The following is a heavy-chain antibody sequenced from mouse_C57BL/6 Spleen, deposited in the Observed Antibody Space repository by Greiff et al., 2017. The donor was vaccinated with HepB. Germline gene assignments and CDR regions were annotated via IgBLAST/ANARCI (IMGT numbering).Heavy chain of an antibody. CDR2: IHPNSGST. J-gene: IGHJ1*03. CDR3: ASGYYGSWYFDV. V-gene: IGHV1-64*01. Sequence: QVQLQQPGAELVKPGASLKLSCKASGYTFTSYWMHWVKQRPGQGLEWIGMIHPNSGSTNYNEKFKSKATLTVDKSSSTAYMQLSSLTSEDSAVYYCASGYYGSWYFDVWGTGTTVTVSS. D-gene: IGHD1-1*01. CDR1: GYTFTSYW.